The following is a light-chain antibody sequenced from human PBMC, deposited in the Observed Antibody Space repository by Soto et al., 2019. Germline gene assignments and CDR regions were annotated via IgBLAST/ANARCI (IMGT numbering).Light chain of an antibody. CDR2: GAS. Sequence: EIVLTQSPGTLSLSPGERATLSCRASQSVNNNYLAWYQQKPGQAPRLLIYGASSRATGVPDRFSGSGSGTDFTLTISSLQPDDFATYYCHQYNTYWGTFGQGTKVEIK. J-gene: IGKJ1*01. V-gene: IGKV3-20*01. CDR3: HQYNTYWGT. CDR1: QSVNNNY.